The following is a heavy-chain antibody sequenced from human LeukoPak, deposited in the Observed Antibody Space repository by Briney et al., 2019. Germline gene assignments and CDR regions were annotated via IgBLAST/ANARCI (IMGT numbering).Heavy chain of an antibody. J-gene: IGHJ4*02. Sequence: GRSLRLSCAASGFTFSSYAMHWVRQAPGKGLEWVAVISYDGSNKYYADSVKGRFTISRDNSKNTLYLQMNSLRAEDTAVYYCAREGGDSSGYYPGFDYWGQGTLVTVSS. CDR3: AREGGDSSGYYPGFDY. V-gene: IGHV3-30-3*01. CDR2: ISYDGSNK. D-gene: IGHD3-22*01. CDR1: GFTFSSYA.